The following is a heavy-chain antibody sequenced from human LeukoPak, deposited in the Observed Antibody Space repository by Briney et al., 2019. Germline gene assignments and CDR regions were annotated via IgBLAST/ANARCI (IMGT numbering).Heavy chain of an antibody. D-gene: IGHD6-13*01. Sequence: ASVTVSCKASGYTFTSYGISWVRQAPGQGLEWMGWISAYNGNTNYAQKLQGRVTMTTDTSTSTAYMELSSLRSEDTAVYYCAREYSRGEYYLDYWGQGTLVTVSS. CDR3: AREYSRGEYYLDY. CDR1: GYTFTSYG. J-gene: IGHJ4*02. CDR2: ISAYNGNT. V-gene: IGHV1-18*01.